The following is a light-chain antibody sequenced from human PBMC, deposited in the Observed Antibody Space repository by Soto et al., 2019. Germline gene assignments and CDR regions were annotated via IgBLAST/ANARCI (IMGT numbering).Light chain of an antibody. Sequence: QSVLTQPASVSGSPGQSITVSCTGTSSDVGGYNYVSWYQQHPGKVPQLMIYDVSNRPSGVSNRFSGSKSGNTASLTISGLQAEHEADYYCSSYTSSNTYVFGTGTKVTVL. J-gene: IGLJ1*01. CDR3: SSYTSSNTYV. CDR2: DVS. V-gene: IGLV2-14*01. CDR1: SSDVGGYNY.